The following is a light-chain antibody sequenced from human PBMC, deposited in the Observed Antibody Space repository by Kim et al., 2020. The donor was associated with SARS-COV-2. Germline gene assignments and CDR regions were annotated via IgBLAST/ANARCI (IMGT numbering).Light chain of an antibody. CDR2: DVS. Sequence: AILLTQSPSSLSASVGDRVSIACRASQGISNTLAWFQQRPGKAPKLLIYDVSTLHTGVPSRFSGSGSGTDFTLTITGLQPEDFATYYCQQFNSYPLTFGGGTKVDIK. J-gene: IGKJ4*01. V-gene: IGKV1-13*02. CDR3: QQFNSYPLT. CDR1: QGISNT.